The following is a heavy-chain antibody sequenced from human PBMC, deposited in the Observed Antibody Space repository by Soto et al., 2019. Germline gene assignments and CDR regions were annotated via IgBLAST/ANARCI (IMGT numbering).Heavy chain of an antibody. CDR2: INAGNGNT. Sequence: QVQLVQSGAEVKKPGASVKVSCKASGYTFTSYAMHWVRQAPGQRLEWMGWINAGNGNTKYSQKFQGRVTITRDTSASKAYMELSSLRSEDTAVYYCARSLQVVPAAIAYWGQGTLVTVSS. CDR3: ARSLQVVPAAIAY. J-gene: IGHJ4*02. D-gene: IGHD2-2*02. CDR1: GYTFTSYA. V-gene: IGHV1-3*01.